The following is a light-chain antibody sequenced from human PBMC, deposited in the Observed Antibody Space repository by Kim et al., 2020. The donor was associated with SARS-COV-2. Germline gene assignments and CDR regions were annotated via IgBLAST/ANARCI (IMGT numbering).Light chain of an antibody. CDR3: QHRSNWPLT. J-gene: IGKJ4*01. Sequence: EIVLTQSPATLSLSPGERATLSCRASQSVTTNLAWYQQRPGQAPRLLIYDASNRATGIPARFSGSGYGTDFTLTISSLEPEDFAVYYCQHRSNWPLTFGGGTKVDIK. CDR1: QSVTTN. CDR2: DAS. V-gene: IGKV3-11*01.